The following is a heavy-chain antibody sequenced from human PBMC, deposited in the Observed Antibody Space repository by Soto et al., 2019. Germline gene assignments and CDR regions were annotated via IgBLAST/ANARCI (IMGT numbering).Heavy chain of an antibody. Sequence: PSETLSLTCTASGGSISTYYWSWIHRPPGKGLEWIGNIYNSGSTHSNPSLQSRVTISVDTSKHQFSLKLSSVTAADTAIYYCARARITMVREVIKYNMDVWGQGTSVTVYS. J-gene: IGHJ6*02. CDR2: IYNSGST. CDR3: ARARITMVREVIKYNMDV. CDR1: GGSISTYY. D-gene: IGHD3-10*01. V-gene: IGHV4-59*01.